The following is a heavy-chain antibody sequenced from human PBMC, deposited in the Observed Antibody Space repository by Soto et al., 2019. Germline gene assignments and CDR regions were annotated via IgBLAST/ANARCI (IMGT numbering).Heavy chain of an antibody. CDR2: IYHSGST. CDR1: GGSISSGDYY. V-gene: IGHV4-30-4*03. Sequence: SETLSLTCTVSGGSISSGDYYWSWIRQPPGKGLEWIGYIYHSGSTNYNPSLKSRVTISVDTSKNQFSLKLSSVAAADTAVYYYDGSAYYPFDYWGQGRMVTVSS. CDR3: DGSAYYPFDY. J-gene: IGHJ4*02. D-gene: IGHD3-22*01.